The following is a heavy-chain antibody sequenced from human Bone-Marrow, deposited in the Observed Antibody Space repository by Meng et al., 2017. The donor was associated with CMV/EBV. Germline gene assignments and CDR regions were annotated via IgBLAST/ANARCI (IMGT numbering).Heavy chain of an antibody. J-gene: IGHJ3*01. V-gene: IGHV4-61*01. D-gene: IGHD2-15*01. Sequence: SETLSLTCTVSGGSVSSGSYYWSWIRQPPGKGLEWIGYIYYSGSTNYNPSLKSRVTISVDTSKNQFSLKLSSVTAADTAVYYCAKTDGATAGLYAFDVWGRGTMVTVSS. CDR1: GGSVSSGSYY. CDR2: IYYSGST. CDR3: AKTDGATAGLYAFDV.